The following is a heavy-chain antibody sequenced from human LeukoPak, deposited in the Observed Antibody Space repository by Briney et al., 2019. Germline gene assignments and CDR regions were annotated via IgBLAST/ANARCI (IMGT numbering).Heavy chain of an antibody. D-gene: IGHD6-19*01. CDR1: GFTFSNAW. CDR2: IKSKTDGGTT. J-gene: IGHJ4*02. Sequence: GGSLRLSCAASGFTFSNAWMNWVRQAPGKGLEWVGRIKSKTDGGTTDYAAPVKGRFTISRDDSKNTLYLQMNSLKTEDTAVYYCTTRSGWYLTNIDYWGRGTLVTVSS. CDR3: TTRSGWYLTNIDY. V-gene: IGHV3-15*07.